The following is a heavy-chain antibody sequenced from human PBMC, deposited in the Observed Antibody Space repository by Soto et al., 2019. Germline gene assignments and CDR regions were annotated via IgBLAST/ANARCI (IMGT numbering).Heavy chain of an antibody. CDR1: GFTFSSYA. Sequence: GGSLRLSCAASGFTFSSYAMSWVRQAPGKGLEWVSAISGSGGSTYYADSVKGRFTISRDNSKNTLYLQMNSLRAEDTAVYYCAKDIVVVVAATYDYWGQGTLVTVSS. V-gene: IGHV3-23*01. D-gene: IGHD2-15*01. CDR3: AKDIVVVVAATYDY. CDR2: ISGSGGST. J-gene: IGHJ4*02.